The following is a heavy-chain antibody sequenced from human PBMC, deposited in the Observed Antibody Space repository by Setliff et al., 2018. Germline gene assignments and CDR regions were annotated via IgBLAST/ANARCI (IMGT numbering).Heavy chain of an antibody. CDR1: GGSISNYY. V-gene: IGHV4-4*07. J-gene: IGHJ3*02. D-gene: IGHD1-26*01. CDR2: IYTSGST. CDR3: ARKGISALSGAFDM. Sequence: NPSETLSLTCTVSGGSISNYYWSWIRQPAGKGLEWIGRIYTSGSTNYNPSLKSRVTMSVDTSKNQFSLKLSSVTAADTAVYYWARKGISALSGAFDMWGQGTMVTVSS.